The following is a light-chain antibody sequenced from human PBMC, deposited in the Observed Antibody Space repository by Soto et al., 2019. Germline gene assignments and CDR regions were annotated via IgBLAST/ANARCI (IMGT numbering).Light chain of an antibody. V-gene: IGLV1-51*02. CDR3: GIWDTSLGV. J-gene: IGLJ3*02. CDR1: SSNIVNNY. Sequence: QSVLTQPPSVAAAPGQRVTISCSGISSNIVNNYVSWYQRLPGTAPKLLISETNKRASGIPDRFSGSRSGTSATLEITGLQSGDEADYYCGIWDTSLGVFGGGTKVTVL. CDR2: ETN.